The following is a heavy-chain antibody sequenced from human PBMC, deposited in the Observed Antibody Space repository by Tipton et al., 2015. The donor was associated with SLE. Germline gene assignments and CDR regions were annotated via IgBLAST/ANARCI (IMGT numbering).Heavy chain of an antibody. D-gene: IGHD3-10*01. CDR3: AGHRGEGGRGNPFDY. Sequence: LRLSCTVSGGSISSGSYYWSWIRQPAGKGLEWIVRIYISGSTNYTPALKSRVTISVSTSKNKFSLNLRSVTAAATAVYYCAGHRGEGGRGNPFDYWGQGTLVTVSS. J-gene: IGHJ4*02. CDR1: GGSISSGSYY. V-gene: IGHV4-61*02. CDR2: IYISGST.